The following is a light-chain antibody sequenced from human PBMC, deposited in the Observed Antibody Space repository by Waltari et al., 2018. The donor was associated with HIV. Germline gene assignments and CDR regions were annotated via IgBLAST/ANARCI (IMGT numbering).Light chain of an antibody. CDR3: QHRSSWPPT. CDR1: HSVSNF. CDR2: DAS. Sequence: EIVLTQSPATLSLSPGEKATLSCRASHSVSNFLAWYQQKPGQAPRLLIYDASNRATDIPARFTGSGSGREFTLTISNLEPEDFADYYCQHRSSWPPTFGGGTKVEIK. J-gene: IGKJ4*01. V-gene: IGKV3-11*02.